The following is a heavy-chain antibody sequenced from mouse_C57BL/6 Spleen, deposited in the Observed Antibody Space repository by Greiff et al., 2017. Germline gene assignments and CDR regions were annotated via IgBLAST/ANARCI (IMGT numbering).Heavy chain of an antibody. CDR1: GYTFTSYG. CDR3: ARGAIYYGNYDDAMDY. V-gene: IGHV1-81*01. J-gene: IGHJ4*01. Sequence: QVQLQQSGAELARPGASVKLSCKASGYTFTSYGISWVKQRTGQGLEWIGEIYPRSGNTYYNEKFKGKATLTADKSSSTAYMELRSLTSEDSAVYFCARGAIYYGNYDDAMDYWGQGTSVTVSS. D-gene: IGHD2-1*01. CDR2: IYPRSGNT.